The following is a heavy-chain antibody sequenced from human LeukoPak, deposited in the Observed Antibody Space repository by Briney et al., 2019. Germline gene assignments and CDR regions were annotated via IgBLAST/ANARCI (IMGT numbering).Heavy chain of an antibody. CDR1: GFTFSRYW. D-gene: IGHD6-6*01. J-gene: IGHJ3*01. V-gene: IGHV3-7*03. CDR3: ARSSYSSSSSV. Sequence: PGGSLRLSCAASGFTFSRYWKSWVRQAPGKGLEWVANIKQDGSEKYYVDSVKGRFTISRDNAKNSLYLQVTGLRADDTAVYYCARSSYSSSSSVWGQGTMGTVSS. CDR2: IKQDGSEK.